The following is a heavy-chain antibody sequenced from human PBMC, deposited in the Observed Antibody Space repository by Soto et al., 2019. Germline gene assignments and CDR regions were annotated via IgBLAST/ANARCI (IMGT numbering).Heavy chain of an antibody. D-gene: IGHD3-10*01. CDR3: AHTPYYGAPLGY. V-gene: IGHV2-5*02. J-gene: IGHJ4*02. CDR2: IYWDDDK. Sequence: QITLKESGPTLVKPTQTLTLTCTFSGFSLSTSGVGVGWIRQPPGKALEWLALIYWDDDKRYSPSLKSRLTITKDTSKHQVVLTMTNMDPVDTATYYCAHTPYYGAPLGYWGQGTLVTVSS. CDR1: GFSLSTSGVG.